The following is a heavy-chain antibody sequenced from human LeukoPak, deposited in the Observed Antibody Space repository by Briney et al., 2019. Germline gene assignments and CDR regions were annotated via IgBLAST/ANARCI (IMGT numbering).Heavy chain of an antibody. CDR2: IYPGDSDT. J-gene: IGHJ5*02. V-gene: IGHV5-51*01. CDR1: GYSFTNYW. D-gene: IGHD2-2*01. Sequence: GESLKISCNGSGYSFTNYWIGWVRQMPGKGLEWMGIIYPGDSDTRYSPSFQGQVTISADKSISTAYLQWSSLKASDTAMYYCARGGYCTSTSCYVAYNWFDPWGQGTLVTVSS. CDR3: ARGGYCTSTSCYVAYNWFDP.